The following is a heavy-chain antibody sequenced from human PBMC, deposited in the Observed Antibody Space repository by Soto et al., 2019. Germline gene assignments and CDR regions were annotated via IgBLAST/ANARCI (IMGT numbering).Heavy chain of an antibody. V-gene: IGHV4-59*08. CDR2: IYYSGST. J-gene: IGHJ6*02. CDR1: GGSISSYY. Sequence: SETLSLTCTVSGGSISSYYWSWIRQPPGKGLEWIGYIYYSGSTNYNPSLKSRVTISVDTSKNQFSLKLSSVTAADTAVYYCARHRQSTHSYGPARDYYYYYGMDVWGQGTTVTVPS. D-gene: IGHD5-18*01. CDR3: ARHRQSTHSYGPARDYYYYYGMDV.